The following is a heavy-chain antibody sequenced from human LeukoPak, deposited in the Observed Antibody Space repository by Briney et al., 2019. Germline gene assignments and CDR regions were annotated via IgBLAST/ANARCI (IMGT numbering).Heavy chain of an antibody. Sequence: GGSLRLSCAASEFTFSNYALHWVRQAPGKGLQWVAVISYDGNTVHYADSVKGRFIISRDASKNTLYLQMNSLRAEDTAVYYCARSGGLQKFDYWGQGTLVTVSS. V-gene: IGHV3-30-3*01. CDR1: EFTFSNYA. D-gene: IGHD4-11*01. J-gene: IGHJ4*02. CDR3: ARSGGLQKFDY. CDR2: ISYDGNTV.